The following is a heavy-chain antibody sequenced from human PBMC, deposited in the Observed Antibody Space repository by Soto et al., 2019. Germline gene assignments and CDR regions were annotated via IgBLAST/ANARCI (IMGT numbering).Heavy chain of an antibody. CDR1: GGSISSSSYY. CDR2: IYYSGST. J-gene: IGHJ4*02. CDR3: ARRGAGRIIFAY. V-gene: IGHV4-39*01. Sequence: QLQLQESGPGLVKPSETLSLTCTVSGGSISSSSYYWGWIRQTPGKGLEWIGSIYYSGSTSYNPSLKSRVAISVDTSKNQFSLKLSSVTAADTAVYYCARRGAGRIIFAYWGQGTLVTVS. D-gene: IGHD2-15*01.